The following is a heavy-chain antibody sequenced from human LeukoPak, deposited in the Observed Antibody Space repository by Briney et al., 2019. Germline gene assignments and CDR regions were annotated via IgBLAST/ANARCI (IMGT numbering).Heavy chain of an antibody. CDR2: INPNSGGT. CDR1: GYTFTDYY. D-gene: IGHD6-6*01. Sequence: ASVKVSCKASGYTFTDYYMHWVRQAPGQGLEWMGRINPNSGGTNYSQKFQGRVTITRDTSTSTVYMELSSLRSDDTAVYYCARTAARRFDYWGQGTLVTVSS. V-gene: IGHV1-2*06. J-gene: IGHJ4*02. CDR3: ARTAARRFDY.